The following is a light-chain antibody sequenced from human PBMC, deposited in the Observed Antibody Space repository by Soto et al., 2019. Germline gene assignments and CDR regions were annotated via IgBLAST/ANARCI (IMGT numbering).Light chain of an antibody. Sequence: QSVLTQPRSASGTPGQRVTISCSGSSSNIGTDTVNWYQQLPGTAPKLLISNNNRRPSGVPDRFSGSKSGTSASLAISGLQSEDEADDYCAAWDDSLNGRVFGGGTK. CDR3: AAWDDSLNGRV. J-gene: IGLJ2*01. V-gene: IGLV1-44*01. CDR1: SSNIGTDT. CDR2: NNN.